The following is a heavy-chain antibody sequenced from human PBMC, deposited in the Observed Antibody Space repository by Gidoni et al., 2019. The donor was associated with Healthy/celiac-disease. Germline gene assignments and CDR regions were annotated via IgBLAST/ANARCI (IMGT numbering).Heavy chain of an antibody. J-gene: IGHJ5*02. CDR3: ARGGRVRGVKGWFDP. CDR2: IYYSGST. Sequence: QVQLPDSGPALVKRSEALYLTCPVSGGSLRSYSWSWIRKPPGKGLGWIWYIYYSGSTNDNPSLKSRDTRLVDTSKNQFSLKLSSVTAADTAVYYCARGGRVRGVKGWFDPWGQGTLVTVSS. CDR1: GGSLRSYS. V-gene: IGHV4-59*01. D-gene: IGHD3-10*01.